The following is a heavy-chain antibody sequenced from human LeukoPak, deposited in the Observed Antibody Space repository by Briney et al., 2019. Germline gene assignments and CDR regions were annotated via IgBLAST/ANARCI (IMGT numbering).Heavy chain of an antibody. J-gene: IGHJ4*02. CDR3: ARALYSSSSFDY. CDR1: GFIFSNYW. CDR2: INSDGINT. D-gene: IGHD6-6*01. V-gene: IGHV3-74*01. Sequence: GGSLRLSCAASGFIFSNYWMHWVRQAPGKGLVWVSRINSDGINTSYADSVKGRFTISRDNAKNSLYLQMNSLRAEDTAVYYCARALYSSSSFDYWGQGTLVTVSS.